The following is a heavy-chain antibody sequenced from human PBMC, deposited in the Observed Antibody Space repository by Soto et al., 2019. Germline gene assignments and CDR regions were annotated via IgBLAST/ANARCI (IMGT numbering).Heavy chain of an antibody. CDR1: GFIFSNYA. CDR2: ISGSGDST. V-gene: IGHV3-23*01. J-gene: IGHJ6*02. CDR3: AKDRVTYYDFWSGYYADYYYGMDV. Sequence: PGGSLRLSCAGSGFIFSNYAMSWVRQAPGKGLEWVSAISGSGDSTYYANSVKGRFTISRDNSKNTLYLQMNSLRAEDTAVYYCAKDRVTYYDFWSGYYADYYYGMDVWGQGTTVTVSS. D-gene: IGHD3-3*01.